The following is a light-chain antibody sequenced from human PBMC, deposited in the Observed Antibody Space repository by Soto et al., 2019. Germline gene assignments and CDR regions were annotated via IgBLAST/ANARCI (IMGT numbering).Light chain of an antibody. J-gene: IGLJ2*01. CDR3: QSYDSSLSALV. CDR1: SSNIGSNT. CDR2: VNN. Sequence: QSVLTQPPSASGTPGQRVTISCSGSSSNIGSNTVAWYQQLPGTAPKLLIYVNNQRPSGVPDRFSGSKSDTSASLAIGGLQAEDEADYYCQSYDSSLSALVFGEGTKVTVL. V-gene: IGLV1-44*01.